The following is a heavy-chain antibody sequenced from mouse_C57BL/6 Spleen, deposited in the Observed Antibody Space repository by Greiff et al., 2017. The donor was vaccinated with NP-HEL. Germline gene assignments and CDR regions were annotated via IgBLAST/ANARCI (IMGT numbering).Heavy chain of an antibody. CDR2: IYWDDDK. Sequence: QVTLKESGPGILQSSQTLSLTCSFSGFSLSTSGMGVSWIRQPSGKGLEWLAHIYWDDDKRYNPSLKSRLTISKDTSRNQVFLKITSVDTADTATYYCARNYDYDGGYYAMDYWGQGTSVTVSS. D-gene: IGHD2-4*01. V-gene: IGHV8-12*01. CDR1: GFSLSTSGMG. J-gene: IGHJ4*01. CDR3: ARNYDYDGGYYAMDY.